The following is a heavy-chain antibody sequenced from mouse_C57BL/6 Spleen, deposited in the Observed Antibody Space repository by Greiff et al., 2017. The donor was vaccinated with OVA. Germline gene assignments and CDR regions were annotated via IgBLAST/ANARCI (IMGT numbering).Heavy chain of an antibody. CDR2: ISSGSSTI. V-gene: IGHV5-17*01. J-gene: IGHJ1*03. CDR1: GFTFSDYG. Sequence: EVQVVESGGGLVKPGGSLKLSCAASGFTFSDYGMHWVRQAPEKGLEWVAYISSGSSTIYYADTVKGRFTISRDNAKNTLFLQMTSLRSEDMAMYYCAKGDYGHWYFDVWGTGTTVTVSS. D-gene: IGHD1-1*01. CDR3: AKGDYGHWYFDV.